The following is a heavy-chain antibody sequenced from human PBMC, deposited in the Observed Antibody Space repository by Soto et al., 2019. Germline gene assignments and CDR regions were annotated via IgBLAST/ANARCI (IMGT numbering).Heavy chain of an antibody. Sequence: ASVKVSCKASGYTFTSYDINWVRQATGQGLEWMGWMNPNSGNTGYAQKFQGRVTMTRNTSISTAYMELSSLRSEDTAVYYCATGTSGWWGPYYYYYMDVWGKGTTVTVSS. CDR1: GYTFTSYD. CDR2: MNPNSGNT. V-gene: IGHV1-8*01. J-gene: IGHJ6*03. D-gene: IGHD6-19*01. CDR3: ATGTSGWWGPYYYYYMDV.